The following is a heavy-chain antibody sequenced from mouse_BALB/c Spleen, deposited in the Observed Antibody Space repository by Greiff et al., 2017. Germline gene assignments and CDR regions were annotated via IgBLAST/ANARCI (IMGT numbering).Heavy chain of an antibody. Sequence: VQLQQSGPELVKPGASVKMSCKASGYTFTSYVMHWVKQKPGQGLEWIGYINPYNDGTKYHEKFKGKATLASDKSSSTAYMELSSLTSEDSAVYYCAREGAYYRYDGGLYAMDYWGQGTSVTVSS. D-gene: IGHD2-14*01. V-gene: IGHV1-14*01. CDR2: INPYNDGT. CDR1: GYTFTSYV. CDR3: AREGAYYRYDGGLYAMDY. J-gene: IGHJ4*01.